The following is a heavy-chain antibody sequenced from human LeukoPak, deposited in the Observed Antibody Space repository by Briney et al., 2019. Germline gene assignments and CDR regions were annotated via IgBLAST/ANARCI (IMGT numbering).Heavy chain of an antibody. J-gene: IGHJ4*02. CDR3: ASGYFWSGYYTDY. CDR1: GGSISSGGYY. Sequence: SQTLSLTCTASGGSISSGGYYWSWIRQHPGNGLEWIGYISYSGSTNYNPSLKSRVIISVDTSKNQFSLKLSSVTAADTAVYYCASGYFWSGYYTDYWGQGTLVTVSS. CDR2: ISYSGST. V-gene: IGHV4-31*03. D-gene: IGHD3-3*01.